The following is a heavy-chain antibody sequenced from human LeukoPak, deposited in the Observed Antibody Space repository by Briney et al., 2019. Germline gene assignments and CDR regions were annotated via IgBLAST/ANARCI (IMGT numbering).Heavy chain of an antibody. CDR2: TYYRSKWYN. CDR1: GDSVSSNSAA. Sequence: SQTLSLTCAISGDSVSSNSAAWNWIRQSPSRGLEWLGRTYYRSKWYNDYAVSLKSRITINPDTSKNQFSLKLSSVTAADTAVYYCARDEGSYDYVWGSYRPRFDYWGQGTLVTVSS. CDR3: ARDEGSYDYVWGSYRPRFDY. V-gene: IGHV6-1*01. J-gene: IGHJ4*02. D-gene: IGHD3-16*02.